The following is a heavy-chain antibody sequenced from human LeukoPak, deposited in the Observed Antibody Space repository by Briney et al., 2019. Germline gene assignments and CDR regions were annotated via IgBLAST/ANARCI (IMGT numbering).Heavy chain of an antibody. J-gene: IGHJ5*02. CDR3: ARHANYYGSGSYLDWFDP. CDR2: IYYSGST. V-gene: IGHV4-59*08. Sequence: NPSETLSLTCTVSGASISSYYWSRIRQPPGKGLEWIGYIYYSGSTNYNPSLKSRVTMSVDTSKNQFSLKLSSVTAADTAVYYCARHANYYGSGSYLDWFDPWGQGTLLTVSS. CDR1: GASISSYY. D-gene: IGHD3-10*01.